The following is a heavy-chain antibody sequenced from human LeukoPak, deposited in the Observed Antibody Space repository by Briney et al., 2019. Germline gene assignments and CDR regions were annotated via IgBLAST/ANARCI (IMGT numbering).Heavy chain of an antibody. Sequence: GGSLRLSCAASGLTFSTYAMSWVRQAPGKGLEWVSTLSGSGDSTYYADSVKGRFTISRDNSKNTLYLQMNSLRAEDTAVYYCARDRDGDYVDAFDIWGQGTMVTVSS. D-gene: IGHD4-17*01. CDR3: ARDRDGDYVDAFDI. V-gene: IGHV3-23*01. CDR2: LSGSGDST. J-gene: IGHJ3*02. CDR1: GLTFSTYA.